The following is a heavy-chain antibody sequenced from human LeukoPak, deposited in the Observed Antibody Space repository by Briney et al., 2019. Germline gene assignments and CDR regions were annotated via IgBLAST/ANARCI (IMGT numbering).Heavy chain of an antibody. CDR3: ASIDFYYYYDSSGYYSGAFDI. J-gene: IGHJ3*02. CDR2: ISDSGNT. CDR1: GGSISSYY. Sequence: SETLSLTCTVSGGSISSYYWSWIRQPPGKGLEWIGYISDSGNTNYNPSLKSRLTISVDTSKNQFSLNLSSVTAADTAVYYCASIDFYYYYDSSGYYSGAFDIWGQGTMVTVSS. V-gene: IGHV4-59*01. D-gene: IGHD3-22*01.